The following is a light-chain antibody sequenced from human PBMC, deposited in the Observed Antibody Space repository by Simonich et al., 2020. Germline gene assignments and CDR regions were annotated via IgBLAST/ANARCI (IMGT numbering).Light chain of an antibody. Sequence: QSALTQPASVSGSPGQSITLSCTGTSSDVGSYNLVSWYQQHPGKAPKHMIYEGSKRPSGVSNRFSGSKSGNTASLTISGLQAEDEADYYCCSYAGSSTVVFGGGTKLTVL. V-gene: IGLV2-23*01. J-gene: IGLJ2*01. CDR2: EGS. CDR3: CSYAGSSTVV. CDR1: SSDVGSYNL.